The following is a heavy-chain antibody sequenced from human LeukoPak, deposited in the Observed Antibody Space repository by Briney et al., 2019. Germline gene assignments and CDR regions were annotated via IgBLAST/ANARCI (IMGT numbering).Heavy chain of an antibody. D-gene: IGHD6-19*01. CDR2: ISGSGGST. CDR1: GFTFSSYA. J-gene: IGHJ4*02. V-gene: IGHV3-23*01. CDR3: ARPHVQWLVPYYFDY. Sequence: TGGSLRLSCAASGFTFSSYAMSWVRQAPGKGLEWVSAISGSGGSTYYADSVKGRFTISRDNSKNTLYLQMNSLRAEDTAVYYCARPHVQWLVPYYFDYWGQGTLVTVSS.